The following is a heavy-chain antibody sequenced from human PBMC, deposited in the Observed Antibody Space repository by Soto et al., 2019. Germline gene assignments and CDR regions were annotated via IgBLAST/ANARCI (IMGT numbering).Heavy chain of an antibody. V-gene: IGHV3-74*01. CDR2: INSDGSST. CDR3: ARADYDSSCYYYQKDY. Sequence: EVQLVESGGGLVQPGGSLRLSCAASGFTFSSYWMHWVRQAPGKGLVWVSRINSDGSSTSYADSVKGRFTISRDNAKNTLYLQMNSLRAEDTAVYYCARADYDSSCYYYQKDYWGQGTLVTVSS. CDR1: GFTFSSYW. J-gene: IGHJ4*02. D-gene: IGHD3-22*01.